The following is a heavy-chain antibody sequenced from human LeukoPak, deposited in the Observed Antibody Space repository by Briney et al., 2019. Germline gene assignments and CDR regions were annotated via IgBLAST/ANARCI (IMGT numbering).Heavy chain of an antibody. D-gene: IGHD1-26*01. V-gene: IGHV3-74*01. CDR2: INSDGSSI. CDR3: GGGGYLLDY. Sequence: PGGALRLSCAASGFTFGTDWMNWVRQAPGKGLEWISRINSDGSSISYADSLKGRFTISRDNAKNTPYLQMNSLRAEDTAVYYCGGGGYLLDYWGQGTLVTVSS. J-gene: IGHJ4*02. CDR1: GFTFGTDW.